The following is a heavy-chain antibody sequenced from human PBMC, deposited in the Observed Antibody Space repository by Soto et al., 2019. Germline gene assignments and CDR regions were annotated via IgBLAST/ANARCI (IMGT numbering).Heavy chain of an antibody. V-gene: IGHV1-2*02. Sequence: QVQLVQSGAEVKKPGASVKVSCKASGYTFSGYYIHWVRQAPGQGLEWMGWINPNSGDTKYAQKFQGRVTMTRDTAIRTTYMELRRLRSDDTAVYYCAREGGPIRYENRVYFLNWFDPWGQGALVTVSS. J-gene: IGHJ5*02. D-gene: IGHD3-22*01. CDR2: INPNSGDT. CDR1: GYTFSGYY. CDR3: AREGGPIRYENRVYFLNWFDP.